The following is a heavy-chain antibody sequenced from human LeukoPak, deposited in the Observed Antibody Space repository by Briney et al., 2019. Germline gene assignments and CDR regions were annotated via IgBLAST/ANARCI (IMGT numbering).Heavy chain of an antibody. D-gene: IGHD3-10*01. CDR3: ARQSRDGSKTRGYYFDY. J-gene: IGHJ4*02. V-gene: IGHV5-51*01. CDR1: GYSFTNYW. CDR2: IYPADSDT. Sequence: GESLKISCQVSGYSFTNYWIGWVRQVPGKGLESMGIIYPADSDTAYSPSFQGQVTISADKSISTVYLQWGSLKASDTAMYYCARQSRDGSKTRGYYFDYWGQGTLVTVS.